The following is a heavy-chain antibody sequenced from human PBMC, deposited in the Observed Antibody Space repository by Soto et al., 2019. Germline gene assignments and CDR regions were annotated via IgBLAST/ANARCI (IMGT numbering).Heavy chain of an antibody. CDR3: ARERGRRGSSDISRSADFEY. CDR1: GITFSSYG. V-gene: IGHV3-30*03. Sequence: QVQLVESGGGVVQPGRSLRLSCVASGITFSSYGMHWVRQAPAKGLEWVAIISYGGSNTYYGDSVKGRFTTSTDTSKYTLYLQMNSLGAEDTSAYYCARERGRRGSSDISRSADFEYWGQGTLVTVSS. J-gene: IGHJ4*02. CDR2: ISYGGSNT. D-gene: IGHD1-26*01.